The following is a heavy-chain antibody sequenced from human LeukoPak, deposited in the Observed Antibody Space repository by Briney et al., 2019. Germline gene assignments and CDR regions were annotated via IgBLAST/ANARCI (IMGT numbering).Heavy chain of an antibody. V-gene: IGHV3-53*01. D-gene: IGHD3-22*01. CDR2: IYSDNT. Sequence: GGSLRLSCTVSGFTVSSNSMSWVRQAPGKGLEWVSFIYSDNTHYSDSVKGRFTISRDNSKNTLYLQMNSLRAEDTAVYYCARALYSYDSSGLFYFDYWGQGTLVTVSS. J-gene: IGHJ4*02. CDR1: GFTVSSNS. CDR3: ARALYSYDSSGLFYFDY.